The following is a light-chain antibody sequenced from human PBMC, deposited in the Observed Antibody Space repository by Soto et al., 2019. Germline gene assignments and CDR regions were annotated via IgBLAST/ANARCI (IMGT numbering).Light chain of an antibody. CDR3: QMWDGTSDHVV. CDR2: DDS. V-gene: IGLV3-21*02. J-gene: IGLJ2*01. Sequence: SSELAQPPSVSVAPGQTARITCGGNNIGSKSVHWYQQKAGQAPVLVVYDDSDRPSGIPERFSGSTSGNTATLTISRVEAGDEADYYCQMWDGTSDHVVFGGGTKVTVL. CDR1: NIGSKS.